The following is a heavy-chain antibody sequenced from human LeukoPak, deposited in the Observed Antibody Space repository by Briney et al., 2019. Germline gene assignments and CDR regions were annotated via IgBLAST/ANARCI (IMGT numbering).Heavy chain of an antibody. D-gene: IGHD6-13*01. CDR2: IYSGGST. J-gene: IGHJ4*02. V-gene: IGHV3-66*02. CDR1: GFTVSSNY. Sequence: PGGSLRLSCAASGFTVSSNYMTWVRRAPGKGLEWVSVIYSGGSTCYADSVKGRFTISRDNSKNTLYLQMNSLRAEDTAVYYCARDALIAAAGTGNYWGQGTLVTVSS. CDR3: ARDALIAAAGTGNY.